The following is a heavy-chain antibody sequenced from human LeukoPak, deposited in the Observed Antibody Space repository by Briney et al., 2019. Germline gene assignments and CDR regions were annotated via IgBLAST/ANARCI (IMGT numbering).Heavy chain of an antibody. CDR2: IYYSGST. J-gene: IGHJ4*02. CDR3: GRTDRDDFWSGYHYYFDY. Sequence: KPSETLSLTCTVSGGSISSSSYYWGWIRQPPGKGLEWIGSIYYSGSTYYNPSLKSRVTISVDTSKNQFSLKLSSVTAADTAVYYCGRTDRDDFWSGYHYYFDYWGQGTLVTVSS. V-gene: IGHV4-39*01. D-gene: IGHD3-3*01. CDR1: GGSISSSSYY.